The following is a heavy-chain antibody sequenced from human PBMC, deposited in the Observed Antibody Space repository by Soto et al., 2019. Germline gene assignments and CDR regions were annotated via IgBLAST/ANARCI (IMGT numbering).Heavy chain of an antibody. CDR3: ARADNYIWGSSPLDY. CDR2: INSDGSST. CDR1: GFTFSSYW. D-gene: IGHD3-16*01. V-gene: IGHV3-74*01. Sequence: GGSLRLSCAASGFTFSSYWMHWVRQAPGKGLVWVSRINSDGSSTSYADSVKGRFTISRDNAKNTLYLQMNSLRAEDTAVYYCARADNYIWGSSPLDYWGQGTLVTVSS. J-gene: IGHJ4*02.